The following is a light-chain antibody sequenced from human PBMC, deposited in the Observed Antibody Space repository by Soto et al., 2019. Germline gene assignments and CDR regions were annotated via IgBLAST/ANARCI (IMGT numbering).Light chain of an antibody. CDR2: GAS. Sequence: EIVMTQSPATLSVSPGERATLSCRASQSVSSSLAWYQQKPGQAPRLLIYGASTRATGIPARFSGSGSGTEFTLTISSLQSEDFADYYCQQYNNGPTYTFGQGTKLEIQ. V-gene: IGKV3-15*01. CDR1: QSVSSS. J-gene: IGKJ2*01. CDR3: QQYNNGPTYT.